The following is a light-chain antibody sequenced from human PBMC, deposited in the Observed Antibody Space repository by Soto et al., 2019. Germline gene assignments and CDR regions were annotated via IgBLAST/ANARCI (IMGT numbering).Light chain of an antibody. CDR3: VLYMGSGTVV. J-gene: IGLJ2*01. V-gene: IGLV8-61*01. Sequence: QAVVTQEPSFSVSPGGTVTLTCGLSSGSVSTSYYPSWYQQTPGQAPRTLIYSTNTRSSGVPDRFSGSNLGNKAALTITGAQAEDESDYYCVLYMGSGTVVFGGGTQVTVL. CDR1: SGSVSTSYY. CDR2: STN.